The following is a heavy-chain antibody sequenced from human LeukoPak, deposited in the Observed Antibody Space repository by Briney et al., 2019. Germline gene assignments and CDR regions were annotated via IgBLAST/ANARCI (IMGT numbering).Heavy chain of an antibody. V-gene: IGHV3-30*04. CDR2: ISYDGSNK. J-gene: IGHJ3*02. D-gene: IGHD6-13*01. CDR3: ARDGYDASDI. CDR1: GFTFSSYA. Sequence: GGSLRLSCAASGFTFSSYAMHWVRQAPGKGLEWVAVISYDGSNKYYADSVKGRFTISRDNSKNTLYLQMNSLRAEDTAVYYCARDGYDASDIWGQGTMVTVSS.